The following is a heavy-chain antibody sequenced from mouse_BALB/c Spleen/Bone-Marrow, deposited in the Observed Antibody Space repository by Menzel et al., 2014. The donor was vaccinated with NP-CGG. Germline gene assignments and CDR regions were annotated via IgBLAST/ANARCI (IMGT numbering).Heavy chain of an antibody. CDR3: TRSDGYYVPHWYFDV. J-gene: IGHJ1*01. V-gene: IGHV1S81*02. D-gene: IGHD2-3*01. CDR1: GYTFTSYY. CDR2: INPSNGGT. Sequence: QVQLQQSGAELVKPGASVKLSCKASGYTFTSYYMYWVKQRPGQGLEWIGEINPSNGGTNFNEKFKSKATLTVDKSSSTAYMQLSSLTSEDSAVYYCTRSDGYYVPHWYFDVWGAGTTVPVSS.